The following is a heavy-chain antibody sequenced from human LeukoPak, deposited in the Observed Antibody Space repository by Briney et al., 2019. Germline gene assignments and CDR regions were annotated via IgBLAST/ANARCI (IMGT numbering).Heavy chain of an antibody. V-gene: IGHV3-7*01. D-gene: IGHD3-22*01. CDR2: IKRDGSDT. CDR1: GSAFNSYW. CDR3: ARDANYYDSRGENYFNY. Sequence: GGSMRLSCAASGSAFNSYWMSWVRQAPGKGMEWVANIKRDGSDTYYVDSVKGRCSIRRDHGKSSLCLQLDSLRSEETAVSYCARDANYYDSRGENYFNYWGQGTLVTVSS. J-gene: IGHJ4*02.